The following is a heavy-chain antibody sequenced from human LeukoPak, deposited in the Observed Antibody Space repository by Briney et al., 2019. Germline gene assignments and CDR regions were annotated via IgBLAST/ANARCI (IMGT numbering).Heavy chain of an antibody. CDR3: ARGPSIAARYDAFDI. CDR2: ISSSGNTI. V-gene: IGHV3-48*03. J-gene: IGHJ3*02. Sequence: GGSLRLSCAASEFTFTSYELNWVRQAPGKGLEWVSFISSSGNTISYADSVKGRFTISRDNAKNSLYLQVISLRAEDTAVYYCARGPSIAARYDAFDIWGQGTMVTVSS. D-gene: IGHD6-6*01. CDR1: EFTFTSYE.